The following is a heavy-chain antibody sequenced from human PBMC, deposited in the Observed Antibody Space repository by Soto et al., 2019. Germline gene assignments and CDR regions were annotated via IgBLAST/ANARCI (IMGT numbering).Heavy chain of an antibody. CDR2: INADGTST. CDR1: GFTFSNSW. D-gene: IGHD2-2*01. CDR3: VKVLARGVGVPRFYFDS. J-gene: IGHJ4*02. Sequence: GGSLRLSCAASGFTFSNSWMHWVRQGSGKGLECVSRINADGTSTSYADSVKGRFTISRDNAKNTLYLHVNSLRAEDTAVYYCVKVLARGVGVPRFYFDSWGQGALVTVPS. V-gene: IGHV3-74*01.